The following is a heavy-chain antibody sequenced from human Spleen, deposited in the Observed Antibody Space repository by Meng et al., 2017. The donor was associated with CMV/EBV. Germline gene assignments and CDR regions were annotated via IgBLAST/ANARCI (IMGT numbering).Heavy chain of an antibody. Sequence: GESLKISCAASGFTFSSYAMHWVRQAPGKGLEWVAVISYDGSNKYYADSVKGRFTISRDNSKNTLYLQMNSLRAEDTAVYYCAREDYGDYFFDTWGQGTLVTVSS. V-gene: IGHV3-30*04. D-gene: IGHD4-17*01. CDR2: ISYDGSNK. CDR3: AREDYGDYFFDT. CDR1: GFTFSSYA. J-gene: IGHJ4*02.